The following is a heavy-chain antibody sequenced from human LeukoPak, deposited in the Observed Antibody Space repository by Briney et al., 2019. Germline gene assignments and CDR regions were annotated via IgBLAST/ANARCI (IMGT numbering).Heavy chain of an antibody. D-gene: IGHD2-15*01. V-gene: IGHV4-34*01. CDR2: INHSGST. J-gene: IGHJ5*02. Sequence: PSETLSLTCAVYGGSLSGHYWSWIRQPPGKGLEWIGEINHSGSTTYNPSLRSRVTISVDTSKNQFSLKLTSVTAADTAVYYCARNEDRSGGSCYNWFDPWGQGTLVTVSS. CDR3: ARNEDRSGGSCYNWFDP. CDR1: GGSLSGHY.